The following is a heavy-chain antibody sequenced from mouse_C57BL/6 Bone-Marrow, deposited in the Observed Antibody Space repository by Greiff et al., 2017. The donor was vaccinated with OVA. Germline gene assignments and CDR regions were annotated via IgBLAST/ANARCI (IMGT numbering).Heavy chain of an antibody. CDR3: AITYPCLGLRRGDYYAMDY. J-gene: IGHJ4*01. CDR1: GYTFTSYG. D-gene: IGHD2-2*01. V-gene: IGHV1-81*01. CDR2: IYPRSGNT. Sequence: VQLQQSGAELARPGASVKLSCKASGYTFTSYGISWVKQRTGQGLEWIGEIYPRSGNTYYNEKFKGKATLTADKSSSTAYMELRSLTSEDSAVYFCAITYPCLGLRRGDYYAMDYWGQGTSVTVSS.